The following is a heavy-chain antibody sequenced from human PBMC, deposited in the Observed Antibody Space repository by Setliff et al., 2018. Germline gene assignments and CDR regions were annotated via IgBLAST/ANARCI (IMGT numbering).Heavy chain of an antibody. CDR3: ARKKTVYWYYGMDV. CDR2: VRHRGGT. CDR1: GYSISSGYY. V-gene: IGHV4-38-2*01. J-gene: IGHJ6*02. D-gene: IGHD2-15*01. Sequence: LSLTCAVSGYSISSGYYWGWIRQPPGKGLEWLGSVRHRGGTYYNPSLKSRVTISLDTSENQFSLKLSSVTAADTAVYYCARKKTVYWYYGMDVWGQGTTVTVSS.